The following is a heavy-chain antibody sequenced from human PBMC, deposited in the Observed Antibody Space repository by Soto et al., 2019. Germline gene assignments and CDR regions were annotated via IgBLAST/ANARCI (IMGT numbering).Heavy chain of an antibody. CDR3: ARLLGYCRSTSCSTGYYYGMDV. CDR2: INHSGST. J-gene: IGHJ6*02. V-gene: IGHV4-34*01. D-gene: IGHD2-2*01. Sequence: SETLSLTCAVYGGSFSGYYWSWIRQPPGKGLEWIGEINHSGSTNYNPSLKSRVTISVDTSKNQFSLKLSSVTAADTAVYYCARLLGYCRSTSCSTGYYYGMDVWGHGTTVTVSS. CDR1: GGSFSGYY.